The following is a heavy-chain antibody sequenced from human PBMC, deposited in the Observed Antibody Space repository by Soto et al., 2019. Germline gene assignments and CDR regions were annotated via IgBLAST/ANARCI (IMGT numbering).Heavy chain of an antibody. D-gene: IGHD6-19*01. CDR3: ARQTKLGSGWYIYFDY. V-gene: IGHV5-10-1*01. Sequence: GESLKISCKGSGYSFTSYWISWVRQMPGKGLEWMGRIDPSDSYTNYSPSFQGHVTISADKSISTAYLQWSSLKASDTAMYYCARQTKLGSGWYIYFDYWGQGTLVTVSS. J-gene: IGHJ4*02. CDR1: GYSFTSYW. CDR2: IDPSDSYT.